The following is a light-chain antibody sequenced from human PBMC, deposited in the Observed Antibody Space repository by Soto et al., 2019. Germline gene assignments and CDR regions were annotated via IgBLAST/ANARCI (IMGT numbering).Light chain of an antibody. J-gene: IGKJ4*01. CDR3: QQYNIYPLT. CDR2: KAS. CDR1: QSVSSW. V-gene: IGKV1-5*03. Sequence: DIQMTQSPSTLSASVGDRITITCRASQSVSSWLAWYQQKPGKAPKLLIYKASTLESGVPSRFSGSGSETDCTLTISSLQPDDFATYFCQQYNIYPLTFGGGTKVEVK.